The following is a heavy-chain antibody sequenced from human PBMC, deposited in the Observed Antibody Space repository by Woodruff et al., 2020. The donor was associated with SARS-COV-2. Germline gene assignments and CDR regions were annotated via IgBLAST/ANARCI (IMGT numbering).Heavy chain of an antibody. J-gene: IGHJ4*02. CDR2: IYHSGST. D-gene: IGHD3-3*01. V-gene: IGHV4-38-2*02. CDR3: ARDRPYDFWSGYGKAFDY. Sequence: GLEWIGSIYHSGSTYYNPSLKSRVTISVDTSKNQFSLKLSSVTAADTAVYYCARDRPYDFWSGYGKAFDYWGQGTLVTVSS.